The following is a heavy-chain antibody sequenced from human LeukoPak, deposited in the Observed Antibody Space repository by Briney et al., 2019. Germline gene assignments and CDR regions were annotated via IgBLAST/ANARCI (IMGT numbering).Heavy chain of an antibody. Sequence: ASVKVSCKASGYTFTGYYLHWVRQAPGQGLEWMGWINPNSGAADYAQKFYGRVTMTRDTSISTAYIELSRLRSDDTAVYYCARVRDGYNYNFDYWGQGTLVTVSS. CDR1: GYTFTGYY. D-gene: IGHD5-24*01. J-gene: IGHJ4*02. V-gene: IGHV1-2*02. CDR2: INPNSGAA. CDR3: ARVRDGYNYNFDY.